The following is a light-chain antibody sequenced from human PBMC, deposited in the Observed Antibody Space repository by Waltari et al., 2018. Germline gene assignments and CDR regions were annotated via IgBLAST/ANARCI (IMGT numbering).Light chain of an antibody. J-gene: IGLJ3*02. V-gene: IGLV4-69*01. Sequence: QLELTQSPSASASLGASVKLTCTLSSGHITNVVAWHQQQPQKGPRYLMKVNSDGSHSRGDGIPDRFSGSSSGAWRYLTISSLQSEDEADYYCQTGGHGTWVFGGGTKLTVL. CDR2: VNSDGSH. CDR3: QTGGHGTWV. CDR1: SGHITNV.